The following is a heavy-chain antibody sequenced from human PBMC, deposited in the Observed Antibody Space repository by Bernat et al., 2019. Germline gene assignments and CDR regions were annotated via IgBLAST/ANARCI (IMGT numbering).Heavy chain of an antibody. CDR1: GFTFSSYG. V-gene: IGHV3-33*01. J-gene: IGHJ4*02. CDR2: IWYDGSNK. Sequence: QVQLVESGGGVVQPGRSLRLSCAASGFTFSSYGMHWARQAPGKGLEWVAVIWYDGSNKYYADSVKGRFTISRDNSKNTLYLQMNSLRAEDTAVYYCARDPDSSSFLYYFDYWGQGTLVTVSS. CDR3: ARDPDSSSFLYYFDY. D-gene: IGHD6-13*01.